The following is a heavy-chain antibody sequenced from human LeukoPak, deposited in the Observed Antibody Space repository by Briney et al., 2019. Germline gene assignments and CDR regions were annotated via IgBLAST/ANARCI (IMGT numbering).Heavy chain of an antibody. CDR3: ARDRRQSGDGDV. V-gene: IGHV3-53*01. CDR1: GFTVSSNY. J-gene: IGHJ6*02. CDR2: IYSGGST. Sequence: GGSLRLSCAASGFTVSSNYMSWVRQAPGKGLEWVSVIYSGGSTYYADSVKGRCTISRDNSKNTLYLQMNSLRAEDTAVYYCARDRRQSGDGDVWGQGTTVTVSS. D-gene: IGHD2-21*02.